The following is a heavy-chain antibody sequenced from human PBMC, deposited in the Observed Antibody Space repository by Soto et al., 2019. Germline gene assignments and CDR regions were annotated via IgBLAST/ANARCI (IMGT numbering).Heavy chain of an antibody. CDR1: GGSVSSGGFH. CDR2: IYHSGTT. Sequence: SETLSLTCSVSGGSVSSGGFHWSWIRQPPGQGLEWIGYIYHSGTTYYTPSLKTRLTMSVDTSKNQFSLNLRSATAADTAIYYCARHYYHSSGFYWIDYWGQGTLVTVSS. J-gene: IGHJ4*02. V-gene: IGHV4-30-2*03. D-gene: IGHD3-22*01. CDR3: ARHYYHSSGFYWIDY.